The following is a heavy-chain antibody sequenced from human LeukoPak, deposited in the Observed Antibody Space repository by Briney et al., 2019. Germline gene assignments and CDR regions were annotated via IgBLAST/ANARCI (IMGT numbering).Heavy chain of an antibody. CDR2: INHSGST. V-gene: IGHV4-34*01. CDR3: ARGRRATGVYYYCYMDV. D-gene: IGHD5-24*01. Sequence: SETLSLTCAVYGGSFSGYYWSWIRQPPGKGLEWIGEINHSGSTNYNPSLKSRVTISVDTSKNQFSLKLSSVTAADTAVYYCARGRRATGVYYYCYMDVWGKGTTVTVSS. J-gene: IGHJ6*03. CDR1: GGSFSGYY.